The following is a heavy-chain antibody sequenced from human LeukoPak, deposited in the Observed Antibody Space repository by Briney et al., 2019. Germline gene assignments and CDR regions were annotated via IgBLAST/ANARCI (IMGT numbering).Heavy chain of an antibody. CDR3: SRRYYGDHVLDF. CDR2: IRGKPYGCAT. CDR1: GLILRDSA. V-gene: IGHV3-73*01. Sequence: GGSVRLPCAARGLILRDSAFQWLRQASGKGGEGVGRIRGKPYGCATAYAALVKGRFTVSRDDSQNPAYLQMDSLTAEDTAVYYCSRRYYGDHVLDFWGQGVLVTVSS. D-gene: IGHD4-17*01. J-gene: IGHJ4*02.